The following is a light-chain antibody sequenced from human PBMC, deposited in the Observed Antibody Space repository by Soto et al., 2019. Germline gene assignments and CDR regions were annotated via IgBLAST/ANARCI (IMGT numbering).Light chain of an antibody. Sequence: DIQLTQSPSFLSASVGDRVTITCQASQGINNYLAWYQQKPGKAPKLLIYDAYTLQSGVPSRFSGSGSVTEFTLTISSLQPEDFASYYCQQLDIFPLTFGGGTKVEIK. V-gene: IGKV1-9*01. J-gene: IGKJ4*01. CDR3: QQLDIFPLT. CDR1: QGINNY. CDR2: DAY.